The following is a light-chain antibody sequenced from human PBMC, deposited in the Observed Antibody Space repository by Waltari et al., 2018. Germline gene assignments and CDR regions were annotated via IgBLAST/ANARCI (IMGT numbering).Light chain of an antibody. J-gene: IGKJ4*01. CDR3: QQYGSSQVT. CDR2: GAS. Sequence: EIVLTQCPGTLSLSPGERATLSCRASQSVSSSYLAWYQQKPGQAPRLLIYGASSRATGIADRFSGSGYGTDFTLTISRLEPEDFAVYYCQQYGSSQVTFGGGTKVEIK. V-gene: IGKV3-20*01. CDR1: QSVSSSY.